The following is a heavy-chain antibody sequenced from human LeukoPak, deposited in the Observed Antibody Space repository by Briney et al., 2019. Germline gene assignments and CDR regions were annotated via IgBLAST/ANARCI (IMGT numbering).Heavy chain of an antibody. V-gene: IGHV1-46*01. CDR1: GYTFTSYY. D-gene: IGHD6-13*01. J-gene: IGHJ3*02. Sequence: ASVKVSCKASGYTFTSYYMHWVRQAPGQGLEWMGIINPSGGSTSYAQKFQGRVTMTRDTSTSTVYMELSSLRSEDTAVYYCAREQAHSSSWYRRVNAFDIWGQGTMVTVSS. CDR2: INPSGGST. CDR3: AREQAHSSSWYRRVNAFDI.